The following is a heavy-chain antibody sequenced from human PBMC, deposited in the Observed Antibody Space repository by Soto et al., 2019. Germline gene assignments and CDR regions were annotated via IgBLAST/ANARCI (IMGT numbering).Heavy chain of an antibody. CDR2: ISGSGGKA. V-gene: IGHV3-23*01. CDR3: AKILSTVTTYYYGMDV. CDR1: GFSFSTYP. Sequence: GGSLRLSCAASGFSFSTYPMVWVRQAPGKRLEAVSSISGSGGKAYYKDSVKGRFTISRDNSKNTVDLQMNSLRPEDTAVYYCAKILSTVTTYYYGMDVWGQGTTVTVSS. D-gene: IGHD4-17*01. J-gene: IGHJ6*02.